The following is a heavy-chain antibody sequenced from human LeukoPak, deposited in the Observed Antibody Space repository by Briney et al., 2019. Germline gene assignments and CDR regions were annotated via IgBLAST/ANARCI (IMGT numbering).Heavy chain of an antibody. D-gene: IGHD3-10*01. V-gene: IGHV3-23*01. CDR3: TRDTFGARDS. CDR2: SSGSGSST. Sequence: GGSLRLSCAASGFTFSNYAMSWVRQGPGKGLGWVSTSSGSGSSTYYTDSVKGRFTISRDNSKNTLYLQMNSLRAEDTAVYYCTRDTFGARDSWGQGTLVTVSS. CDR1: GFTFSNYA. J-gene: IGHJ4*02.